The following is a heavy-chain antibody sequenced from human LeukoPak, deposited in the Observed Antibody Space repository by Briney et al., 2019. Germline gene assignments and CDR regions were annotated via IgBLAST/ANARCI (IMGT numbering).Heavy chain of an antibody. CDR1: GYTFTGYY. CDR2: INPNSGGT. J-gene: IGHJ4*02. Sequence: ASVKVSCKASGYTFTGYYMHWVRQAPGQGLEWMGWINPNSGGTNYAQKFQGRVTMTRDTSISTAYMELSRLRSDDTAVYYCARAGRYCSSTSCYHFDYWGQGTLVTVS. D-gene: IGHD2-2*01. CDR3: ARAGRYCSSTSCYHFDY. V-gene: IGHV1-2*02.